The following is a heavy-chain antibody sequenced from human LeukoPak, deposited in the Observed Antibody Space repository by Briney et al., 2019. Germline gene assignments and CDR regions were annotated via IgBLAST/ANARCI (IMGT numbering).Heavy chain of an antibody. V-gene: IGHV3-11*05. CDR1: GFTFSDYY. J-gene: IGHJ4*02. Sequence: GGSLRFSCASSGFTFSDYYRSWLRQAPGKGLEWVSYISSSSYTNYADSVKGRFTISRDNAKNSLYLQMNSLRAEDTAVYYCARAPYSSSWYYFDYWGQGTLVTVSS. D-gene: IGHD6-13*01. CDR3: ARAPYSSSWYYFDY. CDR2: ISSSSYT.